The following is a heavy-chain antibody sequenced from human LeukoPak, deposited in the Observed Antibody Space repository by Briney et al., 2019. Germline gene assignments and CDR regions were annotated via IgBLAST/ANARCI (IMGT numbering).Heavy chain of an antibody. CDR2: ISSSSSTI. Sequence: GGSLRLSCAASGFTFSSYSMNWVRQAPGEGLEWISYISSSSSTIYYADSVKGRFTISRDNAKNSLYLQMNSLRAEDTAVYYCARPGIVGAPGAFDYWGQGTLVTVSS. D-gene: IGHD1-26*01. CDR1: GFTFSSYS. V-gene: IGHV3-48*01. CDR3: ARPGIVGAPGAFDY. J-gene: IGHJ4*02.